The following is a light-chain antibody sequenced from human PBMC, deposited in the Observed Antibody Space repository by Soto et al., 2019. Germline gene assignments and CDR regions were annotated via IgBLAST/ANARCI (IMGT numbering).Light chain of an antibody. CDR1: SSNIAKHF. CDR3: GTWDSSLSVVL. Sequence: QSVLTQPPSVSAAPGEKVTISCSGSSSNIAKHFVSWYLQFPRTAPKLLIYDDNKRPSGIPDRFSGSKSGTSATLAITGLQTGDEAEYYCGTWDSSLSVVLFGGGTQLTVL. CDR2: DDN. J-gene: IGLJ2*01. V-gene: IGLV1-51*01.